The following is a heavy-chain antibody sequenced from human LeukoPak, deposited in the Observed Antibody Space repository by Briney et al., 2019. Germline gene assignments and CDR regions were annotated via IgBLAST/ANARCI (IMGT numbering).Heavy chain of an antibody. V-gene: IGHV3-23*01. Sequence: GGSLRHSCAASGFTFRNHGMNWVRQAPGKGLEWVSGISPSGGGTYYADSVKGRFTISRDDSKNTLSLQMNNLRVEDTALYYCAQDIAWGAFEHWGQGTLVTVSS. CDR3: AQDIAWGAFEH. CDR2: ISPSGGGT. D-gene: IGHD7-27*01. J-gene: IGHJ4*02. CDR1: GFTFRNHG.